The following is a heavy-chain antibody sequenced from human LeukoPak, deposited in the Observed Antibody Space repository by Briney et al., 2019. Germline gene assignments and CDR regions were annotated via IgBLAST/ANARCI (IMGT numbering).Heavy chain of an antibody. CDR1: GGSISSSSYY. CDR2: IYYSGST. V-gene: IGHV4-39*07. Sequence: PSETLSLTCTVSGGSISSSSYYWGWIRQPPGKGLEWIGSIYYSGSTYYNPSLKSRVTISVDTSKNQFSLKLSSVTAADTAVYYCARDRAPLEWLLGPDDAFDIWGQGTMVTVSS. D-gene: IGHD3-3*01. CDR3: ARDRAPLEWLLGPDDAFDI. J-gene: IGHJ3*02.